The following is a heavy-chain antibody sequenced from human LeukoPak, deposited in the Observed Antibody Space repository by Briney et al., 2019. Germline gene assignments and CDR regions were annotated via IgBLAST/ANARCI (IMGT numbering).Heavy chain of an antibody. V-gene: IGHV3-30-3*01. CDR2: ISYDGSNK. J-gene: IGHJ4*02. CDR1: GFTFSSYA. D-gene: IGHD6-6*01. CDR3: ARDIAARRFDY. Sequence: PGGSLRLSCAASGFTFSSYAMHWVRQAPGKGLEWVAVISYDGSNKYYADSVKGRFTISRDNSKNTLYLQMNSLRVEDTAVYYCARDIAARRFDYWGQGTLVTVSS.